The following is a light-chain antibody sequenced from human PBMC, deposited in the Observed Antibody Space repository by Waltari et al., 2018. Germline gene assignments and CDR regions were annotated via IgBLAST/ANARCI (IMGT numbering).Light chain of an antibody. Sequence: QSVLTQPPSVSGAPGQRVTISCTGRSSNIGAASDVHWYQQLPGTAPKLLIYGNNNRPSGVPDRFSASKSGTSASLAITGLQAEDEADYYCQSYDSSLSGWVFGGRTKLTVL. CDR3: QSYDSSLSGWV. V-gene: IGLV1-40*01. J-gene: IGLJ3*02. CDR2: GNN. CDR1: SSNIGAASD.